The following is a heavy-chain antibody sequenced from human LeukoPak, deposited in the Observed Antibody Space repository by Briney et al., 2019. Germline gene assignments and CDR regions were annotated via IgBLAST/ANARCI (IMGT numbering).Heavy chain of an antibody. V-gene: IGHV1-2*02. CDR3: ASTNYYDSTHDI. CDR2: INPNSGGT. CDR1: GYTFTGYY. D-gene: IGHD3-22*01. J-gene: IGHJ3*02. Sequence: GASVKVSCKASGYTFTGYYMHWVRQAPGQGLEWMGWINPNSGGTNYVQKFQGRVTMTRDTSISTAYMELSRLRSDDTAVYYCASTNYYDSTHDIWGQGTVVTVSS.